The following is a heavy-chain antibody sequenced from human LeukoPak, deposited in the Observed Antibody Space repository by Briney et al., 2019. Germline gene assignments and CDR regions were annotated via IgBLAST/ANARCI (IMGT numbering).Heavy chain of an antibody. D-gene: IGHD2-15*01. Sequence: GGSLRLSCAASGFTFSSYWMHWVRQAPGKGLVWVSRINSDGSSTSYADSVKGRFTISRDNAKNTLYLQMNSLRAEDTAVYYCARDRSEYCSGGRCGMDVWGQGTTVTVSS. V-gene: IGHV3-74*01. CDR2: INSDGSST. J-gene: IGHJ6*02. CDR1: GFTFSSYW. CDR3: ARDRSEYCSGGRCGMDV.